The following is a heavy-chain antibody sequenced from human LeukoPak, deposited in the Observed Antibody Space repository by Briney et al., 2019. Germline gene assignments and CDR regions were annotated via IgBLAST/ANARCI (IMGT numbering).Heavy chain of an antibody. D-gene: IGHD4-17*01. J-gene: IGHJ4*02. Sequence: ASVKVSCKASGYTFTGYYMHWVRQAPGQGLEWMGWINPNNGVTDYAQKFQGRVTLTSDTSISTVYMVLDRLTSDDTAMYFCARVMTTVTKFDSWGQGTLVTVSS. CDR3: ARVMTTVTKFDS. CDR1: GYTFTGYY. V-gene: IGHV1-2*02. CDR2: INPNNGVT.